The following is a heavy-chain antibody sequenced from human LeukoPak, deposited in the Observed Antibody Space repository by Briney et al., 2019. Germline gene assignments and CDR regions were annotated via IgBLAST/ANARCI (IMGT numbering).Heavy chain of an antibody. CDR1: GFTFSSYA. D-gene: IGHD2-21*01. CDR3: AKDRGDGNLDFDY. CDR2: ISGSGGRT. V-gene: IGHV3-23*01. J-gene: IGHJ4*02. Sequence: GSLRLSCAASGFTFSSYAMTWVRQAPGKGLGWVSVISGSGGRTYYADSVKGRFTISRDNSKNTLYLQMSSLRAEDTAVYYCAKDRGDGNLDFDYWGQGTLVTVSS.